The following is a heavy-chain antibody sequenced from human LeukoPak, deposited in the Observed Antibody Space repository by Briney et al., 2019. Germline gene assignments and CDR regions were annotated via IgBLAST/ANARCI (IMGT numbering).Heavy chain of an antibody. V-gene: IGHV1-18*01. CDR2: MNPNSGNT. Sequence: VASVKVSCKASGYTFTSYDINWVRQATGQGLEWMGWMNPNSGNTNYAQKLQGRVTMTTDTSTSTAYMELRSLRSDDTAVYYCARRRGGSCDYWGQGTLVTVSS. J-gene: IGHJ4*02. D-gene: IGHD3-16*01. CDR3: ARRRGGSCDY. CDR1: GYTFTSYD.